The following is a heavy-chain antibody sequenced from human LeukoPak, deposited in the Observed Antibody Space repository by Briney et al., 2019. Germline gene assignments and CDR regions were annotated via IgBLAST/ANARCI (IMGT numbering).Heavy chain of an antibody. CDR3: AKESPEFDY. CDR2: ISGSGGTT. D-gene: IGHD1-14*01. Sequence: GGSPRLSCAASGFTFSSYAMTWVRQAPGKGLEWVSVISGSGGTTYYADSVKGRFTISRDNSKNTLFLQMNSLRAEDTAVYYCAKESPEFDYWGQGTLVTVSS. J-gene: IGHJ4*02. V-gene: IGHV3-23*01. CDR1: GFTFSSYA.